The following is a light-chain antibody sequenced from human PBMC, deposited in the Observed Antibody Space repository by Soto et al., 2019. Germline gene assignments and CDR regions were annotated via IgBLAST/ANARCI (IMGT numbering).Light chain of an antibody. CDR3: ATWDDRLDGYV. CDR1: SSNIGSNT. J-gene: IGLJ1*01. CDR2: SHN. Sequence: QSVLTQPPSASGTPGQRVIISCSGSSSNIGSNTVNWYQQLPGTAPKILIYSHNQRPSGVPDRFSGSQSGTSASLAINGLHSEDEADYYCATWDDRLDGYVFGTGTQLTVL. V-gene: IGLV1-44*01.